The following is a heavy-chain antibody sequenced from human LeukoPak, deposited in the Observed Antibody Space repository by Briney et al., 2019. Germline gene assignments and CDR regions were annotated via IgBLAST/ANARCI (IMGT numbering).Heavy chain of an antibody. D-gene: IGHD4-11*01. CDR2: IYYSGST. CDR1: GGSISSSSYY. CDR3: ARGAYSKVRYYYYYYMDV. V-gene: IGHV4-39*07. Sequence: PSETPSLTCTVSGGSISSSSYYWGWIRQPPGKGLEWIGSIYYSGSTYYNPSLKSRVTISVDTFKNQFSLKLSSVTAADTAVYYCARGAYSKVRYYYYYYMDVWGKGTTVTVSS. J-gene: IGHJ6*03.